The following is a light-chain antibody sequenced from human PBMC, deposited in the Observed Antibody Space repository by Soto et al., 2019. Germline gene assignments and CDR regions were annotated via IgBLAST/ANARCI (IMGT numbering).Light chain of an antibody. CDR3: TSSAGSNLLV. V-gene: IGLV2-8*01. CDR1: SSDVGAYNY. CDR2: EVN. Sequence: QSALTQPPSASGSPGQSVTISCTGTSSDVGAYNYVSWYQQDPGKAPKLMIYEVNKRPSGVTDRFSGSNSGKTASMTVSGLPPEEEADYHCTSSAGSNLLVFGGGTKVTVL. J-gene: IGLJ3*02.